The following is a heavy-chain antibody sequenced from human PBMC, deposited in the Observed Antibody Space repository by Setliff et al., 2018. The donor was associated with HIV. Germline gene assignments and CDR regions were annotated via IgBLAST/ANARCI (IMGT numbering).Heavy chain of an antibody. CDR1: GFTLNSYA. CDR3: ARGGFGVVIIERLGVDY. J-gene: IGHJ4*02. V-gene: IGHV3-30*04. D-gene: IGHD3-3*01. Sequence: GGSLRLSCAASGFTLNSYAMHWVRQAPGKGLQWVSVISYDGNNKKYAGSVQGRFTISRDNSKNTLYLQMNSLRAEDTAVYYCARGGFGVVIIERLGVDYWGQGTKVTVSS. CDR2: ISYDGNNK.